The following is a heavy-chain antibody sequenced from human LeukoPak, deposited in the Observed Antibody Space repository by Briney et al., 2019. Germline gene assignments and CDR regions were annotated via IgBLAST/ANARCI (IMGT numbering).Heavy chain of an antibody. D-gene: IGHD3-22*01. Sequence: SVKVSCKASGGTFSSYAISWVRQAPGQGLEWMGGIIPIFGTANCAQKFQGRVTITADESTSTAYMELSSLRSEDTAVYYCARDKKYYYDSSGYYGYYYGMDVWGQGTTVTVSS. CDR2: IIPIFGTA. CDR1: GGTFSSYA. J-gene: IGHJ6*02. CDR3: ARDKKYYYDSSGYYGYYYGMDV. V-gene: IGHV1-69*13.